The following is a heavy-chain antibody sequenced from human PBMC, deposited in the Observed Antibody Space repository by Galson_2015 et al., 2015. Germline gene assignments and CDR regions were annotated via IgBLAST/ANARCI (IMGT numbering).Heavy chain of an antibody. Sequence: SVKVSCKAFGYTFTSYYIHWVRQAPGQGLEWMGIIYPSGGSTTYAQKFQGRVNMTRDTSTSTVYMELRRLRFEDTAVYYCERDLRRLPGITSAGTSDYWGHGTLVTVSS. CDR2: IYPSGGST. CDR3: ERDLRRLPGITSAGTSDY. D-gene: IGHD6-13*01. J-gene: IGHJ4*01. V-gene: IGHV1-46*01. CDR1: GYTFTSYY.